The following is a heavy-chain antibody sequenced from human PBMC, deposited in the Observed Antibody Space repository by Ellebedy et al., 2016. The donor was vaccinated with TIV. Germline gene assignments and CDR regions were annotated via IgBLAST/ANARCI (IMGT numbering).Heavy chain of an antibody. Sequence: PGGSLRLSCAASGFTFSSYSMNWVRQAPGKGPERISYVSSSGNTVYYADSVQGRFTVSRDDAKNSLHLQMNSLRDEDTAMYYCARNFGASGLHDHWGQGIRVSVSS. CDR1: GFTFSSYS. CDR3: ARNFGASGLHDH. J-gene: IGHJ4*02. D-gene: IGHD3-10*01. CDR2: VSSSGNTV. V-gene: IGHV3-48*02.